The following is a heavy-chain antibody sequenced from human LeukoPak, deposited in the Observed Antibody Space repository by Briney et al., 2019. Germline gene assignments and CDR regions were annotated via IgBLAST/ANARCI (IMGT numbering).Heavy chain of an antibody. CDR1: GFTFSSYG. D-gene: IGHD3-10*01. Sequence: GGSLRLPCAASGFTFSSYGMHWVRQAPGEGLEWVAVISYDGSNKYYADSVKGRFTIFRDNSKNTLYLQMNSLRAEDTAVYYCAKGTMVRGAPYDYWGQGTLVTVSS. CDR2: ISYDGSNK. V-gene: IGHV3-30*18. J-gene: IGHJ4*02. CDR3: AKGTMVRGAPYDY.